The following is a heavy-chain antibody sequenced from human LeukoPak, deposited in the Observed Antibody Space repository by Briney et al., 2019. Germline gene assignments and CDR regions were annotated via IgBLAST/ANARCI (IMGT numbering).Heavy chain of an antibody. CDR2: IYYSGST. J-gene: IGHJ4*02. CDR3: ARQEVGSRAFDY. V-gene: IGHV4-39*01. CDR1: GGSISSNSYY. Sequence: SETLSLTCAVSGGSISSNSYYWGWIRQPPGKGLEWIGSIYYSGSTYYNPSLKSRVTISVDTSKNQFSLKLSSVTAADTAVYYCARQEVGSRAFDYWGQGTLVTVSS. D-gene: IGHD1-26*01.